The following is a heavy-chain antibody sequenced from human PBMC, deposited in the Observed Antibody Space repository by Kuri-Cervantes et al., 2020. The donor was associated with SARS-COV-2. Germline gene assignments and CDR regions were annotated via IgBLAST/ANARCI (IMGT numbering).Heavy chain of an antibody. D-gene: IGHD1-14*01. J-gene: IGHJ4*02. CDR1: GFTFNNYD. CDR3: ARGLRKYYFDY. Sequence: GESLKISCAASGFTFNNYDMYWVRQAPGKGLEWVAVISYDGSKKYYADSVKGRFTISRDNSKSTLYLPMYNLRAEDTAVYYCARGLRKYYFDYWGQGTPVTVSS. CDR2: ISYDGSKK. V-gene: IGHV3-30-3*01.